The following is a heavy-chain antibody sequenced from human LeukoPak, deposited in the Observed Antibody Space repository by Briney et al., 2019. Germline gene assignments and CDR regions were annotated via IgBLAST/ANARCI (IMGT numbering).Heavy chain of an antibody. CDR3: ARDRGQWLVSNYYYYGIDV. V-gene: IGHV3-7*01. D-gene: IGHD6-19*01. CDR1: GFTFSSYW. J-gene: IGHJ6*02. CDR2: IKQDRSEK. Sequence: GGSLRLSCAASGFTFSSYWMSWVRQAPGKGLEWVANIKQDRSEKYYVDSVKGRFTISRDNAKNSLYLQMNSLRAEDTAVYYCARDRGQWLVSNYYYYGIDVWGQGTTVTVSS.